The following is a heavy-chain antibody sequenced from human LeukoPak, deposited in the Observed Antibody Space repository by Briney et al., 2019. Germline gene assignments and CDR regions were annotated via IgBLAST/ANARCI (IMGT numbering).Heavy chain of an antibody. CDR2: ISSSSSYI. V-gene: IGHV3-21*01. J-gene: IGHJ4*02. CDR3: AGPLKQPTGGY. CDR1: GFTFSSYG. Sequence: GRSLRLSCAASGFTFSSYGMHWVRQAPGKGLEWVSSISSSSSYIYCADSVKGRFTISRDNAKNSLYLQMNSLRAEDTAVYYCAGPLKQPTGGYWGQGTLVTVSS. D-gene: IGHD3-16*01.